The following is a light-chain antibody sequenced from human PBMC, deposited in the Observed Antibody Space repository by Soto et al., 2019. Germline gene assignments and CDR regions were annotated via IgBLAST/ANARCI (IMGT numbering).Light chain of an antibody. Sequence: EIVMTQSPATLSVSPGERATLSCRASQSVSSNLAWYEQKPGQAPRLLIYGASTRATGIPARFSGSGSGTDFTLTISSLQSEDFAVYCCHQYNNWPPWTFGQGTKVELK. CDR2: GAS. CDR1: QSVSSN. J-gene: IGKJ1*01. CDR3: HQYNNWPPWT. V-gene: IGKV3-15*01.